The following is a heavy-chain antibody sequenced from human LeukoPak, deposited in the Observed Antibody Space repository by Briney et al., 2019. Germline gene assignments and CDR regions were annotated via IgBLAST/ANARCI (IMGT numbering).Heavy chain of an antibody. CDR3: AKDRNIVVVTAIFDY. CDR1: GFTFSSYG. J-gene: IGHJ4*02. D-gene: IGHD2-21*02. V-gene: IGHV3-30*18. CDR2: ISYDGSNK. Sequence: PGGSLRLSCAASGFTFSSYGMHWVRQAPGKGLEWVAVISYDGSNKYYADSVKGRFTISRDNSKNTLYLQMNSLRAEDTAVYYCAKDRNIVVVTAIFDYRGQGTLVTVSS.